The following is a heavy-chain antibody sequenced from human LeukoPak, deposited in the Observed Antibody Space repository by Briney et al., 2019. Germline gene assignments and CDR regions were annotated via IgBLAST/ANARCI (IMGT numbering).Heavy chain of an antibody. CDR1: GFTFSSYG. CDR3: ARGWGVVTATTKPDY. V-gene: IGHV3-33*01. CDR2: IWYDGRNK. J-gene: IGHJ4*02. Sequence: GGSLRLSCAASGFTFSSYGMHWVRQAPGKGLEWVAVIWYDGRNKYYADSVKGRFTISRDNSKNTLYLQMNSLRAEDTAVYYCARGWGVVTATTKPDYWGQGTLVTVSS. D-gene: IGHD2-21*02.